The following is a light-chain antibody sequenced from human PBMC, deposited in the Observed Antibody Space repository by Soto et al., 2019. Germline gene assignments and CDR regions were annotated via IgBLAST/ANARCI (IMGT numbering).Light chain of an antibody. CDR3: QQFGNSPLYT. J-gene: IGKJ2*01. CDR1: QSVGGNF. V-gene: IGKV3-20*01. Sequence: EIVLTQSPGTLSLSPGERATLSCRASQSVGGNFLGWYQLKAGQAPRLLMYGASNRATGIPDRFSGSGSGTDFTLTISRLEPEDSAVYYCQQFGNSPLYTFGQGTKLEIK. CDR2: GAS.